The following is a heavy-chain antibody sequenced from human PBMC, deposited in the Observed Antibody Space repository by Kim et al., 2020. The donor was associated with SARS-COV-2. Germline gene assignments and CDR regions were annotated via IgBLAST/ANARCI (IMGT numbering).Heavy chain of an antibody. Sequence: GGSLRLSCAASGFTFSSYGMHWVRQAPGKGLEWVAVIWYDGSNKYYADSVKGRFTISRDNSKNTLYLQMNSLRAEDTAVYYCARDPLLSIAAAGDAFDIWGKGKMVTVSS. CDR3: ARDPLLSIAAAGDAFDI. CDR2: IWYDGSNK. D-gene: IGHD6-13*01. J-gene: IGHJ3*02. CDR1: GFTFSSYG. V-gene: IGHV3-33*01.